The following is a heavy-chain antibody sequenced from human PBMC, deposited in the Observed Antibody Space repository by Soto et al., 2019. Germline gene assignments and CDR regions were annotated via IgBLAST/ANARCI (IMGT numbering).Heavy chain of an antibody. CDR2: ISGGGGST. J-gene: IGHJ4*02. D-gene: IGHD1-7*01. Sequence: GGSLRLSCAASGFTFSSYAMSWVRQAPGKGLEWVSAISGGGGSTYYADSVKGRFTIPRDNSKNTLYLQMNSLRAEDTAVYYCAKRGMELPFDYWGQGTLVTVSS. CDR1: GFTFSSYA. V-gene: IGHV3-23*01. CDR3: AKRGMELPFDY.